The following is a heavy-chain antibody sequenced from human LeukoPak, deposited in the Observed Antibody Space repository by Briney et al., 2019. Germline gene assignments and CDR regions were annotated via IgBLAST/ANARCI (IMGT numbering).Heavy chain of an antibody. CDR3: ARENYYDSTGYKFDY. D-gene: IGHD3-22*01. V-gene: IGHV1-46*01. Sequence: ASVKVSCKASGYTFTSYYMHWVRQAPGQGLEWRGIINPSGGHTTYAQKLQGRVTITRDMSTSTVYMELSSLKSEDTAMYYCARENYYDSTGYKFDYWGQGTLVTVSS. CDR2: INPSGGHT. J-gene: IGHJ4*02. CDR1: GYTFTSYY.